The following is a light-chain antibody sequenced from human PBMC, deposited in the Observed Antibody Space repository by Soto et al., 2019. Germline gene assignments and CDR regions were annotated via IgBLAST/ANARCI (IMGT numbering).Light chain of an antibody. CDR2: DAS. Sequence: AIPLTQSPSSLSASVGDRVTITCRASQGISSALAWYQQKPGKAPKLLIYDASSLESGVPSRFSGSGSGTDFTLTISSLQPEDFATYYCQQFNSYGITFGQGTRLEIK. V-gene: IGKV1-13*02. J-gene: IGKJ5*01. CDR1: QGISSA. CDR3: QQFNSYGIT.